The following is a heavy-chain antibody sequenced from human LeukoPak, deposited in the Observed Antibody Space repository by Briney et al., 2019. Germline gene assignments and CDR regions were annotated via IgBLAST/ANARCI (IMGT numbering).Heavy chain of an antibody. CDR1: GFTVSSYD. V-gene: IGHV3-48*03. J-gene: IGHJ4*02. CDR2: ISTSGTTI. D-gene: IGHD2-15*01. Sequence: GGSLRLSCAVSGFTVSSYDMNWVRQAPGKGLEWVSYISTSGTTIYYADSVRGRFTISRDNAQNSLYLQIGTLRAEDTALYYCARDMSRLPLVDWGQGTLVTVSS. CDR3: ARDMSRLPLVD.